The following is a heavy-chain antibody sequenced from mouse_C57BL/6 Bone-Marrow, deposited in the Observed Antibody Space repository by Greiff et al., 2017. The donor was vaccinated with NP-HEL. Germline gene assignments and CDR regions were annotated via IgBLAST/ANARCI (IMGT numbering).Heavy chain of an antibody. V-gene: IGHV1-59*01. CDR3: ARVSTMVRWFAY. CDR2: IDPSDSYT. CDR1: GYTFTSYW. D-gene: IGHD2-2*01. J-gene: IGHJ3*01. Sequence: QVQLQQPGAELVRPGTSVKLSCKASGYTFTSYWMHWVKQRPGQGLEWIGVIDPSDSYTNYNQKFKGTATLTVDTSSSTAYMQLSSLTSEDSEVYSCARVSTMVRWFAYWGQGTLVTVSA.